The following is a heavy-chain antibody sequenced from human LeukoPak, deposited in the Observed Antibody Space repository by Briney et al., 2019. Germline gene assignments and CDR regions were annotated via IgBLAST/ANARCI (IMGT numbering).Heavy chain of an antibody. J-gene: IGHJ4*02. V-gene: IGHV3-74*01. CDR3: AGEIRWNKGFDY. CDR1: GFTFSSYW. D-gene: IGHD1/OR15-1a*01. Sequence: HSGGSLRLSCAASGFTFSSYWMHWVRQAPGKGLVWVSRINSDGSSTSYADSVKGRFTISRDNAKNTLYLQMNSLRAEDTAVYYCAGEIRWNKGFDYWGQGTLVTVSS. CDR2: INSDGSST.